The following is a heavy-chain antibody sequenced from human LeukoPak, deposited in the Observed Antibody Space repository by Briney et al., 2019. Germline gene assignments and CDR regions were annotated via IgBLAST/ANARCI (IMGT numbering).Heavy chain of an antibody. CDR2: IYYSGST. J-gene: IGHJ4*02. CDR1: GGSISSYY. Sequence: SETLSLTCTVSGGSISSYYWSWIRQPPGKGLEWIGYIYYSGSTNYNPSLKSRVTISVDTSKNQFSLKLSSVTAADTAVYYCARHSLRYCIGGSCYIDYWGQGTLVTVSS. CDR3: ARHSLRYCIGGSCYIDY. D-gene: IGHD2-15*01. V-gene: IGHV4-59*08.